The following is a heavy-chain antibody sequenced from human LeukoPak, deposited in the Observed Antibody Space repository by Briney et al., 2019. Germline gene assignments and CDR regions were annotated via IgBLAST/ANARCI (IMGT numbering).Heavy chain of an antibody. CDR2: IYHSGST. D-gene: IGHD6-13*01. Sequence: PSQTLSLTCTVSGGSISSGGYYWSWLRQPPGKGLEWIGYIYHSGSTYYNPSLKSRVTISVDRSKNQFSLKLSSVTAADTAVYYCARFAAAGLDYWGQGTLVTVSS. CDR3: ARFAAAGLDY. V-gene: IGHV4-30-2*01. J-gene: IGHJ4*02. CDR1: GGSISSGGYY.